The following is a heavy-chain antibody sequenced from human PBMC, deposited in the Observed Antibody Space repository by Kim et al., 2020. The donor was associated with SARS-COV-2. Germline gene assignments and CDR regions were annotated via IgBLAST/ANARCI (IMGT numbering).Heavy chain of an antibody. Sequence: GGSLRLSCAASGFTFSSYSMNWVRQAPGKGLEWVSSISSSSGYIYYADSVKGRFTISRDNAKNSLYLQMNSLRAEDTAVYYCARDRPAGNDYWGQGTLVTVSS. CDR1: GFTFSSYS. V-gene: IGHV3-21*01. CDR3: ARDRPAGNDY. J-gene: IGHJ4*02. D-gene: IGHD2-2*01. CDR2: ISSSSGYI.